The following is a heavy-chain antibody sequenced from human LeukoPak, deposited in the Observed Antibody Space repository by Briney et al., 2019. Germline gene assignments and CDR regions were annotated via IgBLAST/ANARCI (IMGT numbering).Heavy chain of an antibody. CDR1: GGSISSYY. Sequence: SETLSLTCTVSGGSISSYYWSWIRQPPGKGLEWVGYIYYSGSTNYNPSLKSRVTISVDTSKNQFSLKLSSVTAADTAVYYCARDLGYSSGWYDYWGQGTLVTVSS. CDR3: ARDLGYSSGWYDY. J-gene: IGHJ4*02. D-gene: IGHD6-19*01. V-gene: IGHV4-59*01. CDR2: IYYSGST.